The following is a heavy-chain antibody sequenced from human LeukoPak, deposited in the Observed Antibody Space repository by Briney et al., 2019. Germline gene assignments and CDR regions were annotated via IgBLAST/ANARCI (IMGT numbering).Heavy chain of an antibody. CDR3: ARVAPFGSGRHFEY. CDR2: ISSSSSYT. J-gene: IGHJ4*02. D-gene: IGHD3-10*01. Sequence: GGSLRLSCAASGFTLSDYYMSWIRQAPGKGLEWVSYISSSSSYTNYADSVKGRFTISRDNAKNSLYLQMNSLRAEDTAVYYCARVAPFGSGRHFEYWGQGTLVTVSS. CDR1: GFTLSDYY. V-gene: IGHV3-11*05.